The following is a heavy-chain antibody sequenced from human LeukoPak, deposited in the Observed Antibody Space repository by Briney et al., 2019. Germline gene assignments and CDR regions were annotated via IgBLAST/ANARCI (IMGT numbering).Heavy chain of an antibody. CDR1: GFTFSSYW. CDR3: ARGRPHGNDY. Sequence: PGGSLRLSCAASGFTFSSYWKNWVRQAPGKGLVWVSRIASDGSSTTYADSVKGRFSISRDNAKNTLYPQMNSLRVEDTAVYYCARGRPHGNDYWGQGTLVTVSS. J-gene: IGHJ4*02. D-gene: IGHD4-23*01. V-gene: IGHV3-74*01. CDR2: IASDGSST.